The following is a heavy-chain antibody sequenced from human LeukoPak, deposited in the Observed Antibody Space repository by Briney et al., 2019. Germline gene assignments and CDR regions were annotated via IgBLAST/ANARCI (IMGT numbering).Heavy chain of an antibody. J-gene: IGHJ5*02. Sequence: SETLSLTCTVSGGSISSYYWSWIRQPPGKGLEWIGYIYYSGSTYYNPSLKSRVTISVDTSKNQFSLKLSSVTAADTAVYYCARRTGDFYNWFDPWGQGTLVTVSS. V-gene: IGHV4-59*12. CDR2: IYYSGST. D-gene: IGHD7-27*01. CDR1: GGSISSYY. CDR3: ARRTGDFYNWFDP.